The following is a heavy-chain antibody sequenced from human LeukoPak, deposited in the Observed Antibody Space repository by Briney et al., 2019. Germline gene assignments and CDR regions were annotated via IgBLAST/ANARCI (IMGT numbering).Heavy chain of an antibody. V-gene: IGHV3-48*02. CDR2: ISSYSSTI. D-gene: IGHD5-24*01. Sequence: PGGSLRLSCEASGFTFSSYSMNWVRQAPGKGLEWVSYISSYSSTIYYADSVKGRFTISRDNAKNSLYLQMNSLTDEDTAVYYCARDSKRDGYNPRGYYFDYWGQGKLVTVSS. CDR1: GFTFSSYS. J-gene: IGHJ4*02. CDR3: ARDSKRDGYNPRGYYFDY.